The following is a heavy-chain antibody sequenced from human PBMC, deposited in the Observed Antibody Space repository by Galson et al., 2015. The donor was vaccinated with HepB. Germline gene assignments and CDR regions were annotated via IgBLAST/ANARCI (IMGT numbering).Heavy chain of an antibody. Sequence: QSGAEVKKPGESLKISCKGSGYSFTSYWIGWVRQMPGKGLEWMGIIYPGDSDTRYSPSFQGQVTISADKSISTAYLQWSSLKASDTAMYYCAGARDGYNMASMEAFDIWGQGTMVTVSS. CDR3: AGARDGYNMASMEAFDI. V-gene: IGHV5-51*01. CDR2: IYPGDSDT. D-gene: IGHD5-24*01. J-gene: IGHJ3*02. CDR1: GYSFTSYW.